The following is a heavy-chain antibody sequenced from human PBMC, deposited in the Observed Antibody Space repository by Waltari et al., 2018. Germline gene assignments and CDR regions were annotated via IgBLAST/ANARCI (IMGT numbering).Heavy chain of an antibody. Sequence: QVQLQQWGAGLLKPSETLSLTCAVYGGSFSGYYWSWIRQPPGKGLEWIGELNHGGSTNYTPSIESRVTISVDTSKNQFSLKLSSVTAADTAVYYCARVYFTVGATYDYWGQGTLVTVSS. V-gene: IGHV4-34*01. J-gene: IGHJ4*02. CDR3: ARVYFTVGATYDY. CDR2: LNHGGST. CDR1: GGSFSGYY. D-gene: IGHD1-26*01.